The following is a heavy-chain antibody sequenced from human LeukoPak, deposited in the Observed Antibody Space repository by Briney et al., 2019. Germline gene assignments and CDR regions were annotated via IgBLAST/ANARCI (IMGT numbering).Heavy chain of an antibody. CDR1: GGSFSGYY. J-gene: IGHJ6*02. CDR2: INHSGST. V-gene: IGHV4-34*01. D-gene: IGHD3-9*01. Sequence: PSETLSLTCAVYGGSFSGYYWSWIRQPPGKGLEWIGEINHSGSTNYNPSHKSRVTISVDTSKNQFSLKLSSVTAADTAVYYCARVQILTGYYPYYYYYGMDVWGQGTTVTVSS. CDR3: ARVQILTGYYPYYYYYGMDV.